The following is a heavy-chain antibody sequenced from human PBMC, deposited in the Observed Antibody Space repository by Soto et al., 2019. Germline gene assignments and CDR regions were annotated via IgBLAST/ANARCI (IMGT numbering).Heavy chain of an antibody. J-gene: IGHJ4*02. CDR3: ARGPQAYYGSGSPLDY. CDR2: INHSGST. V-gene: IGHV4-39*07. D-gene: IGHD3-10*01. CDR1: GGSISSSSYY. Sequence: SETLSLTCTVSGGSISSSSYYWGWIRQPPGKGLEWIGEINHSGSTNYNPSLKSRVTISVDTSKNQFSLKLSSVTAADTAVYYCARGPQAYYGSGSPLDYWGQGTLVTVSS.